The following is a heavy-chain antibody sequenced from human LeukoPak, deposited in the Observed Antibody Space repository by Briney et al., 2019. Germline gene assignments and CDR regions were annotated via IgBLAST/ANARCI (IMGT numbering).Heavy chain of an antibody. CDR1: GFTFSSYA. CDR2: ISGSGGSA. V-gene: IGHV3-23*01. D-gene: IGHD3-22*01. Sequence: GGSLRLSCAASGFTFSSYAMSWVRQAPGKGLEWVSAISGSGGSAYYADSVKGRFTISRDNSKNTLYLQMNSLRAEDTAVYYCAKHFGWYYDSSGYVVYWGQGTLVTVSS. CDR3: AKHFGWYYDSSGYVVY. J-gene: IGHJ4*02.